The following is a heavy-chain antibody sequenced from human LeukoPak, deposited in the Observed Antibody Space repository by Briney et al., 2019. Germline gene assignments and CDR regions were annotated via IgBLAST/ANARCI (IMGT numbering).Heavy chain of an antibody. J-gene: IGHJ4*02. D-gene: IGHD6-13*01. V-gene: IGHV4-34*01. CDR3: ARGLIAAAVYFDY. CDR1: GGSFSGYY. CDR2: INHSGST. Sequence: SETLSLTCAVYGGSFSGYYWSWIRQPPGKGLEWIGEINHSGSTNYNPPLKSRVTISVVTSKNQFSLKLSSVTAADTAVYYCARGLIAAAVYFDYWGQGTLVTVSS.